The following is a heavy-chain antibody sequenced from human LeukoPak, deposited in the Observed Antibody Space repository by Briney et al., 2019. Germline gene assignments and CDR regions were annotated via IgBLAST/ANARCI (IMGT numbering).Heavy chain of an antibody. CDR1: GFTFSSYA. CDR2: ISGSGGST. V-gene: IGHV3-23*01. Sequence: GGSLRLSCAASGFTFSSYAMSWVRQAPGKGLEWVSAISGSGGSTYYADSVKGRFTISRDNSKNTLYLQMNSLRAEDTAVYYCAKDGSTSLNWNYVSFWNYWGQGTLVTVPS. J-gene: IGHJ4*02. CDR3: AKDGSTSLNWNYVSFWNY. D-gene: IGHD1-7*01.